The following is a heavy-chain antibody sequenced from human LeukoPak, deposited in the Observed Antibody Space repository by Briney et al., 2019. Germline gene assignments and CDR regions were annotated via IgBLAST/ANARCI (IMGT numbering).Heavy chain of an antibody. J-gene: IGHJ5*02. V-gene: IGHV4-34*01. D-gene: IGHD6-19*01. Sequence: PSETLSLTCAVYGGSFSGYYWSWIRQPPGKGLEWIGEINHSGSTNYSPSLKSRVTISVDTSKNQFSLKLSSVTAADTAVYYCARVHSSGWYFNWFDPWGQGTLVTVSS. CDR3: ARVHSSGWYFNWFDP. CDR2: INHSGST. CDR1: GGSFSGYY.